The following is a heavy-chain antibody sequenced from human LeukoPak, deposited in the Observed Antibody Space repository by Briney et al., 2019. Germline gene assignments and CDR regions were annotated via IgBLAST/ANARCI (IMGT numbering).Heavy chain of an antibody. CDR2: ISSSSRNI. J-gene: IGHJ4*02. Sequence: GGSLRLSSAASGFTFSSYSMNWVPQAPGQELEWVSSISSSSRNIYYADSVKGRFTISTDTAEISLYLEMNSLRAGDTAVYYCARNTVANPFDYWGQGTLVTVSS. D-gene: IGHD1-14*01. CDR3: ARNTVANPFDY. CDR1: GFTFSSYS. V-gene: IGHV3-21*01.